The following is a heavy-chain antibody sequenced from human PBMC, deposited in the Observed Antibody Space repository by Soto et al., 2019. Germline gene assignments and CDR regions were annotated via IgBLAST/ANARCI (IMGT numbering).Heavy chain of an antibody. D-gene: IGHD1-26*01. CDR3: ARGGSLYWYFDL. Sequence: EASVKVSCKASVYTFSSYTISWVRQAPGQGLEWMGRIIPILGIANYAQKFQGRVTITADKSTSTAYMELSSLRSEDTAVYYCARGGSLYWYFDLWGRGTLVTVSS. CDR1: VYTFSSYT. CDR2: IIPILGIA. V-gene: IGHV1-69*02. J-gene: IGHJ2*01.